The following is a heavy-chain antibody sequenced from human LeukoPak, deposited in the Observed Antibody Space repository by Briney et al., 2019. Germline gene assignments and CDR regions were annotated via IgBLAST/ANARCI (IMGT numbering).Heavy chain of an antibody. CDR2: INHSGST. Sequence: SETLSLTCAVYGGSFSGYYRSWIRQPPGKGLEWIGEINHSGSTNYNPSLKSRVTISVDTSKNQSSLKLSSVTAADTAVYYCARLTKNDSGSFRFGKKKRGYMDVWGKGTTVTISS. V-gene: IGHV4-34*01. CDR1: GGSFSGYY. D-gene: IGHD3-10*01. CDR3: ARLTKNDSGSFRFGKKKRGYMDV. J-gene: IGHJ6*03.